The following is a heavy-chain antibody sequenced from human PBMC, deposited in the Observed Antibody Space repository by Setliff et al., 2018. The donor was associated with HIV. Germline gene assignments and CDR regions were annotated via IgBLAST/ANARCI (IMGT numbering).Heavy chain of an antibody. J-gene: IGHJ4*02. D-gene: IGHD1-26*01. CDR3: ARLRSELGVFDY. V-gene: IGHV4-4*07. CDR1: GASISSHY. CDR2: IHTSGST. Sequence: ASETLSLTCTVSGASISSHYWTWIRQPAGKGLEWIGHIHTSGSTNYNPSLKSRVTISVDTSKNQFSMKLRSVTAADTAVYYCARLRSELGVFDYWGQGTLVTVSS.